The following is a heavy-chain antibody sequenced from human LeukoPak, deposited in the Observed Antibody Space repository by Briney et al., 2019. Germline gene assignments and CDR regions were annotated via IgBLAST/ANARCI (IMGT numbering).Heavy chain of an antibody. CDR2: ISSSGSTI. J-gene: IGHJ4*02. CDR3: AKDWGSYFASGSSYLDY. V-gene: IGHV3-48*03. D-gene: IGHD3-10*01. Sequence: GGSLRLSCAASGFTFSSYEMNWVRQAPGKGLEWVSYISSSGSTIYYADSVKGRFTISRDNAKNSLYLQMNSLRAEDTAVYYCAKDWGSYFASGSSYLDYWGQGTLVSVSS. CDR1: GFTFSSYE.